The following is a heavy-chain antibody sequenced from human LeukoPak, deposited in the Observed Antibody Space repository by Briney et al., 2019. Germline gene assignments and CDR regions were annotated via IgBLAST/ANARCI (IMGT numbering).Heavy chain of an antibody. Sequence: PGGSLRLSCAASGFTFSSYGMHWVRQAPGKGLEWVALIWYDGSNKYYTDSVKGRLTISRDNSKNTLYLQMNSLRAEDTAVYYCAKALAVTPAYWGQGTLVTVSS. V-gene: IGHV3-33*06. D-gene: IGHD4-17*01. J-gene: IGHJ4*02. CDR3: AKALAVTPAY. CDR2: IWYDGSNK. CDR1: GFTFSSYG.